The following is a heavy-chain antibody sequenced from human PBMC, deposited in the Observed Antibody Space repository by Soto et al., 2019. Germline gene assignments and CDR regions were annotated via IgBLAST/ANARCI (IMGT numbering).Heavy chain of an antibody. Sequence: PSETLSLTCTVSGGSISNYFWSWIRQPPGKGLEWIGYIYYTGSTNYNPSLRSRVTISVDTSKNQFSLKLSSVTAADTAVYYCARSSGNLEWLPQEYWGQGTLVTVSS. J-gene: IGHJ4*02. CDR2: IYYTGST. V-gene: IGHV4-59*01. CDR1: GGSISNYF. CDR3: ARSSGNLEWLPQEY. D-gene: IGHD3-3*01.